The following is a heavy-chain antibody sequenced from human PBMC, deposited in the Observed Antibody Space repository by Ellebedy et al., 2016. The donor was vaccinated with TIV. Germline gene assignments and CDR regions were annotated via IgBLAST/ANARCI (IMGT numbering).Heavy chain of an antibody. CDR1: GFTFSSYT. V-gene: IGHV3-21*01. CDR2: ISGSSTYI. CDR3: ARKVPAPTTVPPNWYFDL. Sequence: GESLKISCAASGFTFSSYTMNWVRQAPGKGLEWVSSISGSSTYIYYADSVKGRFAISRDNAKNSRYLQMNSLRAEDTAVYYCARKVPAPTTVPPNWYFDLWGRGTLVTVSS. D-gene: IGHD4-17*01. J-gene: IGHJ2*01.